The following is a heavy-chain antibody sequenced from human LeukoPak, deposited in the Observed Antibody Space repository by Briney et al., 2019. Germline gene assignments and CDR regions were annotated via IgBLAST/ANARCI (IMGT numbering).Heavy chain of an antibody. D-gene: IGHD1-26*01. CDR3: AKDWDWELLIFDY. CDR2: ISYDGSNK. V-gene: IGHV3-30*18. Sequence: GRSLRLSCAASGFTFSSYGMHWVRQAPGKGLEWVAVISYDGSNKYYAGSVKGRFTISRDNSKNKLYLQMNSLRAEDTAIYYCAKDWDWELLIFDYWGQGTLVTVSS. CDR1: GFTFSSYG. J-gene: IGHJ4*02.